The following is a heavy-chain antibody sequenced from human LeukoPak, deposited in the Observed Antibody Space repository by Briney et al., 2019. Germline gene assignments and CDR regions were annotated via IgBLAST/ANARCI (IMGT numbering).Heavy chain of an antibody. CDR1: GGSISSYY. J-gene: IGHJ3*02. Sequence: SGTLCLSCTVSGGSISSYYWSWIRQPAGKGLEWISRIYTSGSTNYNPSLKSRVTMSVDTSKNQFSLKLSSVTAADTAVYYCASSPNWNYARGAFDIWGQGTMVTVSS. D-gene: IGHD1-7*01. CDR3: ASSPNWNYARGAFDI. V-gene: IGHV4-4*07. CDR2: IYTSGST.